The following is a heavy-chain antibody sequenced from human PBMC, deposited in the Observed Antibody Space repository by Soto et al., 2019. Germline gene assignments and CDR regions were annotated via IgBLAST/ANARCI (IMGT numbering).Heavy chain of an antibody. CDR2: YGGSGGSR. CDR1: GFTFSTYG. Sequence: DVQLLESGGGLVQWGGSLRLSCVTSGFTFSTYGMTWVRQAPGKGLEWVSYGGSGGSRYYAESVKGRFPISRDNSKNTLSLEMNSLRAEDTATYYCVKFRGRAYPYYYMDVWGKGTTVTVSS. V-gene: IGHV3-23*01. J-gene: IGHJ6*03. CDR3: VKFRGRAYPYYYMDV. D-gene: IGHD3-10*01.